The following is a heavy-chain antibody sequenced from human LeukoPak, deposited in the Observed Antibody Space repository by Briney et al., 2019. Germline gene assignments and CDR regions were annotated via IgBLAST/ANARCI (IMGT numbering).Heavy chain of an antibody. D-gene: IGHD1-26*01. J-gene: IGHJ3*02. V-gene: IGHV1-69*05. CDR3: ARGGWELSTADAFDI. Sequence: SAVTVSLKASACTFSSYTISWGRHPPAPGHEWKGGLIPICGTANYAQKLQGRVTITTDESTSTAYMEMSSLRSEDTAVYYCARGGWELSTADAFDIWGQGTMVTVSS. CDR2: LIPICGTA. CDR1: ACTFSSYT.